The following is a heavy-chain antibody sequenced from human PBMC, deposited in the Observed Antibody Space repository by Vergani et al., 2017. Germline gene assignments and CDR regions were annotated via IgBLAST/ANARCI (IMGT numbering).Heavy chain of an antibody. CDR1: GGSISSGSYY. CDR3: ARGVGDLLVPHTANEDAFDI. D-gene: IGHD2-21*01. V-gene: IGHV4-61*02. J-gene: IGHJ3*02. Sequence: QVQLQESGPGLVKPSQTLSLTCTVSGGSISSGSYYWSWIRQPAGKGLEWIGRIYTSGSTNYNPSLKSRVTISVDTSKNQFSLKLSSVTAAYTAVYYCARGVGDLLVPHTANEDAFDIWGQGTMVTVSS. CDR2: IYTSGST.